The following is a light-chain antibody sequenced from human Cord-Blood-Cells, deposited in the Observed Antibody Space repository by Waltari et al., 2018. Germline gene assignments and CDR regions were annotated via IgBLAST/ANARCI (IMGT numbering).Light chain of an antibody. CDR3: SSYTSSSTWV. V-gene: IGLV2-14*01. Sequence: QSALTQPASVSGSPGQSITIPCTGTSSDVGGYNYVPWYQQHPGKAPTLRIYDVSKRPSGVSNRFSGSKSGNTASLTISGLQAEDEADYYCSSYTSSSTWVFGGGTKLTVL. J-gene: IGLJ3*02. CDR2: DVS. CDR1: SSDVGGYNY.